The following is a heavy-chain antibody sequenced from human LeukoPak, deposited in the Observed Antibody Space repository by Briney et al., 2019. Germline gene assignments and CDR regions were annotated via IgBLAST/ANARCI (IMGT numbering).Heavy chain of an antibody. D-gene: IGHD3-9*01. CDR2: ISSGDST. CDR1: GSTVTSNY. CDR3: ARGDFDWLSNSYYFDY. Sequence: GRSLTLACAPYGSTVTSNYMGWVRQAPGDGLEWVSVISSGDSTYYADSVKGRFTISRDNSKNTLYLQMDSLRAEDTAVYYCARGDFDWLSNSYYFDYWGQGTLVTVSS. V-gene: IGHV3-66*02. J-gene: IGHJ4*02.